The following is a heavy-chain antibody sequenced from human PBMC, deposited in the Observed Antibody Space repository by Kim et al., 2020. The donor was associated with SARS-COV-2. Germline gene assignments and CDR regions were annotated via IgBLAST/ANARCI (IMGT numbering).Heavy chain of an antibody. Sequence: SVKVSCKASGGTFSSYAISWVRQAPGQGLEWMGGIIPIFGTANYAQKFQGRVTITADESTSTAYMELSSLRSEDTAVYYCARAKPRGTCSSTSCYNSDDAFDIWGQGTMVTVSS. V-gene: IGHV1-69*13. J-gene: IGHJ3*02. D-gene: IGHD2-2*01. CDR2: IIPIFGTA. CDR3: ARAKPRGTCSSTSCYNSDDAFDI. CDR1: GGTFSSYA.